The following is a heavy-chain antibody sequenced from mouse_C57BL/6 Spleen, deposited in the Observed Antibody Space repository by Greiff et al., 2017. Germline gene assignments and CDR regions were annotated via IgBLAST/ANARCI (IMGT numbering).Heavy chain of an antibody. CDR2: ITPSTGGT. CDR1: GYSFTGYY. Sequence: VQLQQSGPELVKPGASVKISCKASGYSFTGYYMNWVKQSPEKSLEWIGEITPSTGGTTYNQKFTAKATLTVDKSSSNAYMQLKSRTSEDSAVYYWARRSIYYGPYFDVWGTGTTVTVSS. J-gene: IGHJ1*03. D-gene: IGHD2-1*01. V-gene: IGHV1-42*01. CDR3: ARRSIYYGPYFDV.